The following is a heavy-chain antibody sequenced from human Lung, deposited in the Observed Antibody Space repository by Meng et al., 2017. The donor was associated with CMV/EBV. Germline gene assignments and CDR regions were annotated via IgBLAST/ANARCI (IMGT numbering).Heavy chain of an antibody. CDR3: ARDRTGYSSGWYGYYGMDV. Sequence: GGSXRLXCAASGFTFSSYWMSWVRQAPGKGLEWVANIKQDGSEKYYVDSVKGRFTISRDNAKNSLYLQMNSLRAEDTAVYYCARDRTGYSSGWYGYYGMDVXGQAXTVTVSS. J-gene: IGHJ6*02. V-gene: IGHV3-7*01. D-gene: IGHD6-19*01. CDR1: GFTFSSYW. CDR2: IKQDGSEK.